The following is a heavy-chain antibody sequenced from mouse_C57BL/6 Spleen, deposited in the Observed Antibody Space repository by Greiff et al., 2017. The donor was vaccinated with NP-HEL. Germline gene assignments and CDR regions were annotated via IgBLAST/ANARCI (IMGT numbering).Heavy chain of an antibody. CDR2: IHPNSGST. Sequence: VQLQQSGAELVKPGASVKLSCKASGYTFTSYWMHWVKQRPGQGLEWIGMIHPNSGSTTYNEKFKSKATLTVDKSSSTAYMQLSSLTSEDSAVYYWAKGGGTGDYVDYWGQGTTLTVSS. V-gene: IGHV1-64*01. CDR3: AKGGGTGDYVDY. D-gene: IGHD3-3*01. CDR1: GYTFTSYW. J-gene: IGHJ2*01.